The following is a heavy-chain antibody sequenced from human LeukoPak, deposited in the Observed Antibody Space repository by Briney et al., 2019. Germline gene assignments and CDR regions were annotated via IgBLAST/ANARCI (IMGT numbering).Heavy chain of an antibody. D-gene: IGHD5-18*01. Sequence: GASVKVSGKASGGTFSSYAISWVRQAPGQGLEWMGGIIPIFGTANYAQKFQGRVTITTDESTSTAYMELSSLRSEDTAVYYCARERGYSYGYNYWGQGTLVTVSS. J-gene: IGHJ4*02. CDR1: GGTFSSYA. CDR3: ARERGYSYGYNY. CDR2: IIPIFGTA. V-gene: IGHV1-69*05.